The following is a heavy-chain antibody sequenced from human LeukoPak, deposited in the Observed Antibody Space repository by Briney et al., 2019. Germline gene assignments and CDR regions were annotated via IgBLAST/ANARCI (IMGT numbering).Heavy chain of an antibody. J-gene: IGHJ6*02. V-gene: IGHV3-30-3*01. CDR2: ISYDGSNK. CDR1: GFSFSTYW. D-gene: IGHD5-18*01. Sequence: GGSLRLSCVASGFSFSTYWMSWVRQAPGKGLEWVAVISYDGSNKYYADSVKGRFTISRDNSKNTLYLQMNSLRAEDTAVYYCARDWAGGYSYGPADYYYGMDVWGQGTTVTVSS. CDR3: ARDWAGGYSYGPADYYYGMDV.